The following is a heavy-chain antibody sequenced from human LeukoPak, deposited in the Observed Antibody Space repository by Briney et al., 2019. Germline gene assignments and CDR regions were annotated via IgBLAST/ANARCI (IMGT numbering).Heavy chain of an antibody. Sequence: VASVKVSCKASGYTFTSYGISWVRQAPGQGLEWMGWISAYNGNTNYAQKLQGRVTMTTDTSTSTAYMELRSLRSDDTAVYYCVRSDSSGYYYYYYMDVWGKGTTVTVSS. J-gene: IGHJ6*03. CDR3: VRSDSSGYYYYYYMDV. CDR2: ISAYNGNT. CDR1: GYTFTSYG. V-gene: IGHV1-18*01. D-gene: IGHD3-22*01.